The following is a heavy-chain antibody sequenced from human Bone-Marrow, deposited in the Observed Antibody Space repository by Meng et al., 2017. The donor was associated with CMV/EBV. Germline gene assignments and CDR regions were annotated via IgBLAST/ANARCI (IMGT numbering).Heavy chain of an antibody. V-gene: IGHV1-46*01. D-gene: IGHD2-15*01. J-gene: IGHJ4*02. CDR2: INPSGGST. Sequence: QVQLGQSGAEVKKPGASVKVSCKASGYTFTSYYMHWVRQAPGQGLEWMGIINPSGGSTSYAQKFQGRVTMTRDTSTNTVYMELSSLRSEDTAVYYCARGYCSGGSCQSPRYWGQGTLVTVSS. CDR1: GYTFTSYY. CDR3: ARGYCSGGSCQSPRY.